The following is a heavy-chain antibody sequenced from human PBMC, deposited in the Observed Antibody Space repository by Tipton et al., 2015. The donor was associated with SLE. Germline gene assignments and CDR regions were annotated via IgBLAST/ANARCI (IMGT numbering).Heavy chain of an antibody. Sequence: SLRLSCTASGFTFNSYWMNWVRQVPGKGLVWVSRINSDGSGTSYADPVKGRFTISRDNTKNTLYLQMTSLRPEDTAWYYCVKDGGGTFTSFDNWGQGILVSVSS. CDR3: VKDGGGTFTSFDN. CDR2: INSDGSGT. J-gene: IGHJ4*02. CDR1: GFTFNSYW. D-gene: IGHD1-26*01. V-gene: IGHV3-74*01.